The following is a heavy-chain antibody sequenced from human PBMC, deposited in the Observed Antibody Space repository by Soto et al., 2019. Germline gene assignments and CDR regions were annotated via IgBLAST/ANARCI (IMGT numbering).Heavy chain of an antibody. CDR2: IYPGDSDT. D-gene: IGHD2-2*02. J-gene: IGHJ3*02. Sequence: GESLKISCKGSGYSFTSYWIGWVRQMPGKGLEWMGIIYPGDSDTRYSPSFQGQVTISADKSISTAYLQWSSLKASDTAMYYCARRDCSSTSCYTHAFDIWGQGTMVTVPS. V-gene: IGHV5-51*01. CDR3: ARRDCSSTSCYTHAFDI. CDR1: GYSFTSYW.